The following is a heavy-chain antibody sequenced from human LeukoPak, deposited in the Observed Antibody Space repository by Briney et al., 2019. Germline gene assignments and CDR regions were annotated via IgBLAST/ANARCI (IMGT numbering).Heavy chain of an antibody. D-gene: IGHD2-2*01. J-gene: IGHJ5*02. CDR3: ARLVPAAIIPNWFDP. CDR2: INPNSGGT. Sequence: ASVKVSCKASGYTFTGYYMHWVRQAPGQGLEWMGWINPNSGGTNYAQKFQGRVTMTRDTSISTAYMELSRLRSDDTAVYYRARLVPAAIIPNWFDPWGQGTLVTVSS. V-gene: IGHV1-2*02. CDR1: GYTFTGYY.